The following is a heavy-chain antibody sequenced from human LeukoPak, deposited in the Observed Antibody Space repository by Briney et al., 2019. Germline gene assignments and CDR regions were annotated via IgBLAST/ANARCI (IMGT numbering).Heavy chain of an antibody. CDR2: ISWNSGSI. Sequence: GGSLRLSCAASGFTFDDYAMHWVRQAPGKGLEWVSGISWNSGSIGYADSVKGRFTTSRDNAKNSLYLQMNSLRAEDTALYYCAKDSSTQQSAEYFQHWGQGTLVTVSS. CDR1: GFTFDDYA. D-gene: IGHD2-2*01. V-gene: IGHV3-9*01. J-gene: IGHJ1*01. CDR3: AKDSSTQQSAEYFQH.